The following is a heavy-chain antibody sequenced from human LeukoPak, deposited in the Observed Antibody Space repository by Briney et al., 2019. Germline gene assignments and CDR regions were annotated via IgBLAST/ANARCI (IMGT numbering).Heavy chain of an antibody. J-gene: IGHJ5*02. D-gene: IGHD4-23*01. CDR2: IIPIFGTA. CDR3: ARDNSAGANWFDP. Sequence: SVKVSCKASGGTFSSYAISWVRQAPGQGLEWMGGIIPIFGTANYAQKFQGRVTITTDESTSTAYMELSSLRSEDTAVYYCARDNSAGANWFDPWGQGTLVTVSS. V-gene: IGHV1-69*05. CDR1: GGTFSSYA.